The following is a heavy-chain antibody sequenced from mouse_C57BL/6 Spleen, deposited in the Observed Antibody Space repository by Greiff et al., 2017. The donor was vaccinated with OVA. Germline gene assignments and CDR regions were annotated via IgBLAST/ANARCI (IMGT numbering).Heavy chain of an antibody. D-gene: IGHD1-1*01. V-gene: IGHV14-4*01. CDR2: IDPENGDT. CDR3: TTGGSSY. CDR1: GFNIKDDY. J-gene: IGHJ2*01. Sequence: EVQLQQSGAELVRPGASVKLSCTASGFNIKDDYMHWVKQRPEQGLEWIGWIDPENGDTEYASKFQGKATITADTSSNTAYLQLSSLTSADTAVYYCTTGGSSYWGQGTTLTVSS.